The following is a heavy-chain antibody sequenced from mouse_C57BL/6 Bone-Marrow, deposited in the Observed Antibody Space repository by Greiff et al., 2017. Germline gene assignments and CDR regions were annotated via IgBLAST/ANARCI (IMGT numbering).Heavy chain of an antibody. CDR3: ARTSYYGSRNWYCDV. CDR2: ISSGGSYT. D-gene: IGHD1-1*01. Sequence: EVQLVESGGDLVKPGGSLKLSCAASGFTFSSYGMSWVRQTPDKRLEWVATISSGGSYTYYPDSVKGRFTISRDNAKNTLYLQMSSLKSEDTAMYYCARTSYYGSRNWYCDVWGTGTTVTVSS. CDR1: GFTFSSYG. J-gene: IGHJ1*03. V-gene: IGHV5-6*01.